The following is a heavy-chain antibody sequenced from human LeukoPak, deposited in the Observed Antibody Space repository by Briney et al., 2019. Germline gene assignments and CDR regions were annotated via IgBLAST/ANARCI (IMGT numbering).Heavy chain of an antibody. J-gene: IGHJ4*02. CDR3: ARLGGNLSR. Sequence: GGSLRLSCVASGFIFSTSDMNWLRQSPGKGLDWVAYITTRGTTTYYADSVKGRFTLSRDNAKNSLYLQMNTLRAEDTAVYYCARLGGNLSRWGQGTLVTVSS. V-gene: IGHV3-48*03. CDR1: GFIFSTSD. CDR2: ITTRGTTT. D-gene: IGHD1-26*01.